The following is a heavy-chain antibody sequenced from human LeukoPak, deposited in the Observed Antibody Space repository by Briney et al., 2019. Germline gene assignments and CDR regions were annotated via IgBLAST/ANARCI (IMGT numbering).Heavy chain of an antibody. CDR3: ARAYCSGGSCYYAFDI. J-gene: IGHJ3*02. CDR2: ISSSSSAI. CDR1: GFTFSSCS. V-gene: IGHV3-48*01. Sequence: PGGSLRLSCAASGFTFSSCSMNWVRQAPGKGLEWVSSISSSSSAIYYADSVKGRFTISRDNAKNSLYLQMNSLRAEDTAVYYCARAYCSGGSCYYAFDIWGQGTMVTVSS. D-gene: IGHD2-15*01.